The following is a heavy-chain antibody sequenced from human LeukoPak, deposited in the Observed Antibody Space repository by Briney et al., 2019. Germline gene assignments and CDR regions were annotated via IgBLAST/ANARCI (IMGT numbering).Heavy chain of an antibody. CDR2: IYYNGST. V-gene: IGHV4-59*01. CDR1: GGSISSYY. CDR3: ARSRDDYGDYVYVD. Sequence: SETLSLTCTVSGGSISSYYWSWIRQPPGKGLEWIGYIYYNGSTNYNPSLKSRVTISVDTSKNQFSLKLSSVTAADTAVYYCARSRDDYGDYVYVDWGQGTLVTVSS. D-gene: IGHD4-17*01. J-gene: IGHJ4*02.